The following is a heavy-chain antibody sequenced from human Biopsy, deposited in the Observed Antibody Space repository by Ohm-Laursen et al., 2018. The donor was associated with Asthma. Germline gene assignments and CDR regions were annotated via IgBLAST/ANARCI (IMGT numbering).Heavy chain of an antibody. J-gene: IGHJ4*02. CDR3: ARKAGSCISRTCYSLDF. V-gene: IGHV1-69*13. Sequence: SVKVSCKSLGGTFNTYVIGWVRQAPGQGLEWMGGINPVFGTTTYPQKFQDRVTITADDSTSTVYMELSSLRSEDTAVYYCARKAGSCISRTCYSLDFWGQGTLVNVSS. CDR1: GGTFNTYV. D-gene: IGHD2-2*01. CDR2: INPVFGTT.